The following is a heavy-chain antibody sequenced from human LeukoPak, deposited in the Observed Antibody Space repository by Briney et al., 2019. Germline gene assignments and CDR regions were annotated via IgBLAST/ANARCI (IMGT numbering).Heavy chain of an antibody. D-gene: IGHD5-18*01. CDR2: INRDATFT. V-gene: IGHV3-21*05. CDR3: AREYSSFDY. CDR1: GFSFSSFA. J-gene: IGHJ4*02. Sequence: GGSLRLSCAASGFSFSSFALNWVRQAPGKGLEFVAHINRDATFTSYADSVKGRFTISRDNAKNSLYLQMNSLRAEDTAVYYCAREYSSFDYWGQGTLVTVSS.